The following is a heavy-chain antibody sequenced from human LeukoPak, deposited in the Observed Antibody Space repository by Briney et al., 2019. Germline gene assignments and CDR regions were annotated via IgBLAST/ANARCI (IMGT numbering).Heavy chain of an antibody. CDR2: INPNSGNT. CDR3: ARGRYCSSTSCYTWFDP. D-gene: IGHD2-2*02. J-gene: IGHJ5*02. CDR1: GYTFTSYD. Sequence: GASVKVSCKASGYTFTSYDINWVRQATGQGLEWMGWINPNSGNTGYAQKFQGRVTMTRNTSISTAYMELSSLRSEDTAVYYCARGRYCSSTSCYTWFDPWGQGTLVTVSS. V-gene: IGHV1-8*01.